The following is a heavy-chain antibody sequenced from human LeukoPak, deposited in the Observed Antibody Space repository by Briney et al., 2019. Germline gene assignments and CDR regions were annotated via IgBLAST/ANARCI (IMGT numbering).Heavy chain of an antibody. CDR2: IYYSGST. CDR3: ARDSSSSGLYY. CDR1: GGSISPYY. Sequence: SETLSLTCTVSGGSISPYYWSWIRQPPGKGLEWIGYIYYSGSTNYNPSLKSRVTISVDTSKNQFSLKLSSVTAADTAVYYCARDSSSSGLYYWGQGTLVTVSS. V-gene: IGHV4-59*01. D-gene: IGHD6-6*01. J-gene: IGHJ4*02.